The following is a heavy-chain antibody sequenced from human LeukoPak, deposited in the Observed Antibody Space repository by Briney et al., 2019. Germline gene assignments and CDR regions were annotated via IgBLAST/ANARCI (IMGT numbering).Heavy chain of an antibody. CDR2: ISGSGSNT. Sequence: GGSLRLSCTASGFTFSNYAMNWVRRAPGKGLGWVSAISGSGSNTYYTDSVKDRFTISRDNSKDSLYLQMNSLRPKDTAVYYCAKSQREACCYGMDVWGQGTTVTVSS. J-gene: IGHJ6*02. CDR1: GFTFSNYA. V-gene: IGHV3-23*01. CDR3: AKSQREACCYGMDV. D-gene: IGHD1-26*01.